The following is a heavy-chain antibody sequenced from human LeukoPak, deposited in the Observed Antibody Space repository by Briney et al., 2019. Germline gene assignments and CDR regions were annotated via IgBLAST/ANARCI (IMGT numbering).Heavy chain of an antibody. Sequence: PSETLSLTCTVSGGSISSYYWSWIRQPPGKGLEWIGYIYYSGSTNYNPSLKSRVTISVDTSKNQFSLKLSSVTAADTAVYYCARARSGYSYGPYYYYYYMDVWGKGTTVTISS. D-gene: IGHD5-18*01. J-gene: IGHJ6*03. V-gene: IGHV4-59*01. CDR2: IYYSGST. CDR1: GGSISSYY. CDR3: ARARSGYSYGPYYYYYYMDV.